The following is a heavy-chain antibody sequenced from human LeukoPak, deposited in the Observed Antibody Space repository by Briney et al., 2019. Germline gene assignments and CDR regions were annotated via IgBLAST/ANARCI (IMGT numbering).Heavy chain of an antibody. J-gene: IGHJ4*02. CDR3: AKDDAWLRFGE. CDR1: GFTFSSYA. Sequence: GGSLRLSCAASGFTFSSYAMSWVRQAPGKGLEWVSTISNSDYSTYYADSVKGRFTISRDNSKNTLYLEVISLTAEDTAVYYCAKDDAWLRFGEWSQGTLVTVSS. CDR2: ISNSDYST. V-gene: IGHV3-23*01. D-gene: IGHD3-10*01.